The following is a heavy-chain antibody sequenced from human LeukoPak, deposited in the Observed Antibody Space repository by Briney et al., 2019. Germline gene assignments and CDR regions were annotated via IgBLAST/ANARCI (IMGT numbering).Heavy chain of an antibody. Sequence: PSETLSLTCTVSGGFSNSYYWTWTRQTPGRGLEWIGDIYNGVSTNYNPSLKSRVTISADTSKNQFSLNLRSVTAADTAVYYCATAKDHYDSSFGYWGQGTLVTVS. V-gene: IGHV4-59*01. CDR1: GGFSNSYY. D-gene: IGHD3-22*01. CDR3: ATAKDHYDSSFGY. CDR2: IYNGVST. J-gene: IGHJ4*02.